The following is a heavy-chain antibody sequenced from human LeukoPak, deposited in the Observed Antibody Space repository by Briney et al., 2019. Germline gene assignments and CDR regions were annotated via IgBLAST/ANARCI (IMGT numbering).Heavy chain of an antibody. J-gene: IGHJ2*01. CDR3: ARGTSSRRRYFDL. V-gene: IGHV4-30-2*01. D-gene: IGHD2-15*01. CDR1: GGSISSGGYS. Sequence: SETLSLTWAVSGGSISSGGYSWSWIRQPPGKGLEWIGYIYHSGSTYYNPSLKSRVTISVDRSKNQFSLKLSSVTAADTAVYYCARGTSSRRRYFDLWGRGTLVTVSS. CDR2: IYHSGST.